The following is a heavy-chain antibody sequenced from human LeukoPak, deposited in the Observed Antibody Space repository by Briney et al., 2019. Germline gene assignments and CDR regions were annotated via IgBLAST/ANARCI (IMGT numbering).Heavy chain of an antibody. Sequence: PGGSLRLSCAASGFTFSSSAMSWVRQAPGKGLEWVSAISNNGGYTYYADSVQGQFTISRDNSKSTLCLQMNSLKAEDTAVYYCAKQLGYCSDGSCYFPYWGQGILVTVSS. CDR2: ISNNGGYT. CDR3: AKQLGYCSDGSCYFPY. J-gene: IGHJ4*02. V-gene: IGHV3-23*01. D-gene: IGHD2-15*01. CDR1: GFTFSSSA.